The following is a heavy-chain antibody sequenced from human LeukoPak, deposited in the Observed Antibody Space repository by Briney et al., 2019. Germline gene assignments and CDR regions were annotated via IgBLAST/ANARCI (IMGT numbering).Heavy chain of an antibody. D-gene: IGHD3-22*01. CDR3: ARDRGYYDSSGYKGDAFDI. CDR1: GFTFSSYG. CDR2: IRYDGSK. J-gene: IGHJ3*02. V-gene: IGHV3-30*02. Sequence: GGSLRLSCAASGFTFSSYGMHWVRQAPGKGLEWVAFIRYDGSKYYADSVKGRFTISRDNSKNTLYLQMNSLRAEDTAVYYCARDRGYYDSSGYKGDAFDIWGQGTMVTVSS.